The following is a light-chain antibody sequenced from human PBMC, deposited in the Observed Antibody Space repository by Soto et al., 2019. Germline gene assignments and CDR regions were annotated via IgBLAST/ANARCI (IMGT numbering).Light chain of an antibody. CDR2: DAS. Sequence: EIVLTQSPGTLSLSPGERATLSCRASQSVSIYLAWYQQKSGQAPRLLIYDASNRATGIPARFSGSGSGTDFTLTISSLEPEDFAVYYCQQRRTFGQGTRLEIK. CDR1: QSVSIY. J-gene: IGKJ2*01. V-gene: IGKV3-11*01. CDR3: QQRRT.